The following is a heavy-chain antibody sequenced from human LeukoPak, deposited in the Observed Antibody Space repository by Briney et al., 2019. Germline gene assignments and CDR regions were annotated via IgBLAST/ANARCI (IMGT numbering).Heavy chain of an antibody. CDR2: ISGSGGST. J-gene: IGHJ4*02. D-gene: IGHD6-13*01. V-gene: IGHV3-23*01. CDR3: AKDSGGYSSSSFGS. Sequence: PGGSLRLSCAASGFTFSSYAMSWVRQAPGKGLEWVAAISGSGGSTYYADSVKGQFTISRDNSKNTLYLQMNSLRAEDTAVYYCAKDSGGYSSSSFGSWGQGTLVTVSS. CDR1: GFTFSSYA.